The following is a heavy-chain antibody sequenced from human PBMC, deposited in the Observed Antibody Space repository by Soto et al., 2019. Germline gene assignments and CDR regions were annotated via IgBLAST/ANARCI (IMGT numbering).Heavy chain of an antibody. D-gene: IGHD2-21*02. J-gene: IGHJ2*01. Sequence: EVQLLESGGGLVQPGGSVRLSCAASGLTFSNYAMSWVRQAPGKGLEWVSAISGDSGRTYYADSVKGRFTISRDNSKNTLYLQMNTLRAEATDVYYCEVARNCGGDCSAASYWYFDIWGRGTLVTVSS. CDR1: GLTFSNYA. CDR2: ISGDSGRT. CDR3: EVARNCGGDCSAASYWYFDI. V-gene: IGHV3-23*01.